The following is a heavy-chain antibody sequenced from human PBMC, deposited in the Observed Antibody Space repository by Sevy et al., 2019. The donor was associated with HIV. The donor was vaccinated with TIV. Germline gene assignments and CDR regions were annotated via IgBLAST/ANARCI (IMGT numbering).Heavy chain of an antibody. CDR3: ARSLAAAENWFDP. J-gene: IGHJ5*02. CDR1: GFTFREYS. CDR2: ISGSSTTI. D-gene: IGHD6-13*01. Sequence: GGSLGLSCVGSGFTFREYSMNWVRQAPGKGLEWVSYISGSSTTIEHADSVKGRFSISRDNADNSVFLQMNRLRVEDTAVYYCARSLAAAENWFDPWGQGTLVTVSS. V-gene: IGHV3-48*01.